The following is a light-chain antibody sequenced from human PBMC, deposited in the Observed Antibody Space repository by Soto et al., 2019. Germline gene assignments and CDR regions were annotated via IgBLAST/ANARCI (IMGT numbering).Light chain of an antibody. Sequence: DIQMTQSPSTLSGSVGDRVTITCRASQTISSWLAWYQQKPGKAPKLLLYKASTLKSGFPSRFSGSGSVTEFTLTISSLQPDDFGTYYCQHYHSYSEAFGQGTKVDIK. CDR3: QHYHSYSEA. V-gene: IGKV1-5*03. CDR2: KAS. CDR1: QTISSW. J-gene: IGKJ1*01.